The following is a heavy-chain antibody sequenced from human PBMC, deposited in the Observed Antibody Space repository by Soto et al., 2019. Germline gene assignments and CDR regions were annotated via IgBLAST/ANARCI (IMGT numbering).Heavy chain of an antibody. Sequence: QVQLVQSGAEVKKPGSSVKVSCKASGGTFSSYAISWVRQAPGQGLEWMGGLIPIFGTANYEQKFQGRVTITADESTSTAYMELSSLRSEDTAVYYCARDLCSGGSCCSHFDYWGQGTLVTVSS. D-gene: IGHD2-15*01. CDR2: LIPIFGTA. CDR3: ARDLCSGGSCCSHFDY. CDR1: GGTFSSYA. V-gene: IGHV1-69*01. J-gene: IGHJ4*02.